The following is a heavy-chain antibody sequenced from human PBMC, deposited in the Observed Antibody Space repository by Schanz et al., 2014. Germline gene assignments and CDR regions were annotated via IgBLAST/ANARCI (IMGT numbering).Heavy chain of an antibody. CDR2: IASGGSHT. Sequence: EVLLVESGGGLVTPGESLRLSCAASGFTFSSYSMNWVRQAPGKGLEWVSTIASGGSHTFYADSVTGRFTISGDNSKNTLFLQMNSLRVEDTAIYYCAKIWKAHHLTGRPGWSDGMDVWGQGTTV. V-gene: IGHV3-21*02. CDR3: AKIWKAHHLTGRPGWSDGMDV. CDR1: GFTFSSYS. J-gene: IGHJ6*02. D-gene: IGHD3-3*01.